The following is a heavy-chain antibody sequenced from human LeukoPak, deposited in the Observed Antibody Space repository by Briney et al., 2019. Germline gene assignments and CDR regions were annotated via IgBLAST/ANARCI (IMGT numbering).Heavy chain of an antibody. CDR3: ARGVYYYDSSGYIY. CDR2: IYYSGST. Sequence: PSETLSLTCTVSGVSISSGGYYWSWIRQHPGKGLEWIVYIYYSGSTYYNPSLKSRVTISVNTSKNQFSLKLSSVTAADTAVYYCARGVYYYDSSGYIYWGQGTLVTVSS. J-gene: IGHJ4*02. CDR1: GVSISSGGYY. V-gene: IGHV4-31*03. D-gene: IGHD3-22*01.